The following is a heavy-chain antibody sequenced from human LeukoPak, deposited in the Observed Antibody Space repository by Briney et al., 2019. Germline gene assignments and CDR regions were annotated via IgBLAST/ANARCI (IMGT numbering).Heavy chain of an antibody. D-gene: IGHD6-13*01. J-gene: IGHJ5*02. CDR3: AGEFSWMYNWFDP. CDR1: GFTFSSYT. Sequence: PGGSLRLSCAASGFTFSSYTMNWVRQAPGKGLEWVSYISSSGSTIYYADSVKGRFTISRDNAKNSLYLQMNSLRAEDTAVYYCAGEFSWMYNWFDPWGQGTLVTVSS. CDR2: ISSSGSTI. V-gene: IGHV3-48*04.